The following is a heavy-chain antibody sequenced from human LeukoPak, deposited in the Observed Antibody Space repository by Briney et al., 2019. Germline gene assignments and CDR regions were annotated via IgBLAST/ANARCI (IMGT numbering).Heavy chain of an antibody. J-gene: IGHJ6*02. CDR1: GGTFSSYA. CDR3: AAGGSGSRYYGMDV. CDR2: IIPIFGTA. D-gene: IGHD3-10*01. Sequence: GASVKVSCKASGGTFSSYAISWVRQAPGQGLGWMGGIIPIFGTANYAQKFQGRVTITADESTSTAYMELSSLRSEDTAVYYCAAGGSGSRYYGMDVWGQGTTVTVSS. V-gene: IGHV1-69*01.